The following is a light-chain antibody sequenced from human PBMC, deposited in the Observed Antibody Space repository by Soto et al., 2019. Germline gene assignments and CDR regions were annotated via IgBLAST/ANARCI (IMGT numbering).Light chain of an antibody. CDR3: CSYAGRGVV. V-gene: IGLV2-23*01. Sequence: SALTQPASVSGSPGQSITISCTGTCSDVGSYNLVSWYQQHPGKAPKLMIYEGSKRPSGVSNRFSGSKSGNTASLTISGLQAEDEADYYCCSYAGRGVVFGGGTKLTVL. J-gene: IGLJ2*01. CDR2: EGS. CDR1: CSDVGSYNL.